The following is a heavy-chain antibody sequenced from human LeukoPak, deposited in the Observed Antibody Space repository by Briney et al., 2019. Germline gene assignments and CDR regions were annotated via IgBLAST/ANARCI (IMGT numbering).Heavy chain of an antibody. J-gene: IGHJ5*02. CDR2: INHSGST. D-gene: IGHD3-16*02. Sequence: SETLSLTCAVYGGSFSGYYWSWIRQPPGKGLEWIGEINHSGSTNYNPSLKSRVTISVDTSKNQFSLKLSSVTAADTAVYYCARDRNDNVWGSYRYINKVYNWFDPWGQGTLVTVSS. V-gene: IGHV4-34*01. CDR1: GGSFSGYY. CDR3: ARDRNDNVWGSYRYINKVYNWFDP.